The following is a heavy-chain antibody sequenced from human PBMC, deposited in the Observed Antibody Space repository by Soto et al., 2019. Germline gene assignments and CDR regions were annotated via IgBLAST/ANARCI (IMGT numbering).Heavy chain of an antibody. CDR1: GFTFSSYA. D-gene: IGHD3-22*01. CDR2: ISGSGGST. V-gene: IGHV3-23*01. CDR3: AKDDSSGYCSVIYYYYGMDV. J-gene: IGHJ6*02. Sequence: GGSLRLSCAASGFTFSSYAMSWVRQAPGKGLEWVSAISGSGGSTYYADSVKGRFTISRDNSKNTLYLQMNSLRAEDTAVYYCAKDDSSGYCSVIYYYYGMDVWGQGTTVTVSS.